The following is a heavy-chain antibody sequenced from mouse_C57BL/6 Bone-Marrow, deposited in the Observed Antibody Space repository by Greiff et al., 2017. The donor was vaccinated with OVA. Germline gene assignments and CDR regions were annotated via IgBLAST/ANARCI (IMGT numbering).Heavy chain of an antibody. CDR3: ARREGGNGSSYLPLAY. CDR2: IHPNSGST. V-gene: IGHV1-64*01. D-gene: IGHD1-1*01. Sequence: QVQLQQPGAELVKPGASVKLSCKASGYTFTSYWMHWVKQRPVQGLEWIGMIHPNSGSTNYNEKFKSKATLTVDKSSSTAYMQLSSLTSEDSAVYYCARREGGNGSSYLPLAYWGQGTLVTVSA. CDR1: GYTFTSYW. J-gene: IGHJ3*01.